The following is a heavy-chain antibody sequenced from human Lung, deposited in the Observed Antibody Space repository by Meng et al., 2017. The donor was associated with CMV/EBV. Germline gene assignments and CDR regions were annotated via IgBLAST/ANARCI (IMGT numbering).Heavy chain of an antibody. CDR1: GGSISSSYW. V-gene: IGHV4-4*02. CDR2: MYHSGTT. J-gene: IGHJ4*02. D-gene: IGHD5-24*01. Sequence: HRPESGPGLVKPSGTLSLTCVVSGGSISSSYWWTWVRQSPGKGLEWIGEMYHSGTTNYNPSLKSRVTISMGKSNNQLSLKLNSVTAADTAVYYCATQESRDGHNPYWGQGTLVTVSS. CDR3: ATQESRDGHNPY.